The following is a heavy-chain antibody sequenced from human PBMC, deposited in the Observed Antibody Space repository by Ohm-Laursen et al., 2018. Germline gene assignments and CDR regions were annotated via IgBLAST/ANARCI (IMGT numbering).Heavy chain of an antibody. V-gene: IGHV4-39*01. Sequence: SDTLSLTCTVSGGSISSSSYYWGWIRQPPGKGLEWIGSIYYSGSTHYNPSLKSRVTISVDTSKSQFSLKLRSVTAADTAVYYCARNTYSGSYYWYFDLWGRGTLVTVSS. CDR2: IYYSGST. CDR3: ARNTYSGSYYWYFDL. D-gene: IGHD1-26*01. CDR1: GGSISSSSYY. J-gene: IGHJ2*01.